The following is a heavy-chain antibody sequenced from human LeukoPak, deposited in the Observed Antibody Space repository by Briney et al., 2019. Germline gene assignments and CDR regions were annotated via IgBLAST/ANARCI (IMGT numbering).Heavy chain of an antibody. CDR2: ISAYNGDT. J-gene: IGHJ3*02. V-gene: IGHV1-18*01. CDR3: ARHYDAGKDDAFHI. Sequence: ASVKVSCKASGYTFTSYGISRLRQAPGQGLEWMGWISAYNGDTNYAQKVQGRVTMTTETSTNTAYMELRSLRSDDTAVYYCARHYDAGKDDAFHIWGQGTMVTVSS. CDR1: GYTFTSYG. D-gene: IGHD3-10*01.